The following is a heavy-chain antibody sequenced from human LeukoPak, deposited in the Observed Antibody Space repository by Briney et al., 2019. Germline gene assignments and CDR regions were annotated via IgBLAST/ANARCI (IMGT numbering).Heavy chain of an antibody. D-gene: IGHD3-3*01. V-gene: IGHV1-8*02. CDR2: MNPNSGNT. Sequence: ASVKVSCKASGYTFTSYDINWVRQATGQGLEWMGWMNPNSGNTGYAQKFQGRVTVTRNTSISTAYMELSSLRSEDTAVYYCASGVTYDFWSGYYTGIRWFDPWGQGTLVTVSS. CDR3: ASGVTYDFWSGYYTGIRWFDP. CDR1: GYTFTSYD. J-gene: IGHJ5*02.